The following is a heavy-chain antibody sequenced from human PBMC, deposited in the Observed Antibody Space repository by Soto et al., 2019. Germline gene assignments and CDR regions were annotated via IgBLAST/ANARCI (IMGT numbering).Heavy chain of an antibody. CDR3: ARAVAVPADFDY. V-gene: IGHV1-3*05. CDR1: GYTFTGYA. D-gene: IGHD6-19*01. CDR2: INAGNGNT. Sequence: QVQLVQSGAEEKKPGASVKVSCKASGYTFTGYAMHWVRQAPGQRLEWMGWINAGNGNTKYSQKFQGRVTITRDTAASTAYMELSTLRSEDTAVYYCARAVAVPADFDYWGQGTLGTVSS. J-gene: IGHJ4*02.